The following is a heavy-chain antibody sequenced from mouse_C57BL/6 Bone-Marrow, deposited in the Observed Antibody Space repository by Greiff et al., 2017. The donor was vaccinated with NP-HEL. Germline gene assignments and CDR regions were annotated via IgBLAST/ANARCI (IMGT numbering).Heavy chain of an antibody. J-gene: IGHJ1*03. D-gene: IGHD2-4*01. CDR2: INPYNGGT. CDR3: ARSPFYYDYDGYWYFDV. Sequence: EVQLQQSGPVLVKPGASVKMSCKASGYTFTDYYMNWVKQSHGKSLEWIGVINPYNGGTSYNQKFKGKATLTVDKSSSTAYMELNSLTSEDSAVYYCARSPFYYDYDGYWYFDVWGTGTTVTVSS. CDR1: GYTFTDYY. V-gene: IGHV1-19*01.